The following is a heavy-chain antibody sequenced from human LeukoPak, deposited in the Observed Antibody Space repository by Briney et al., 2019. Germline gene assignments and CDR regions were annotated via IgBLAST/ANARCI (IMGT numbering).Heavy chain of an antibody. CDR3: AKDSDLDY. CDR2: ISWNSGSI. Sequence: SLRLSCAASGFTFDDYAMHWVRQAPGKGLEWVSGISWNSGSIGYADSVKGRFTISRDNAKNSLYLQMNSLRAEDTALYYCAKDSDLDYWGQGTLVTVSS. J-gene: IGHJ4*02. V-gene: IGHV3-9*01. CDR1: GFTFDDYA. D-gene: IGHD2-21*02.